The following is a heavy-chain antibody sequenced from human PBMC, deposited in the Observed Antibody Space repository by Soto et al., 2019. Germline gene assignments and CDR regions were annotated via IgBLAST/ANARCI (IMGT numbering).Heavy chain of an antibody. CDR3: ARVVVVIPPGYYYAMDV. D-gene: IGHD3-22*01. CDR1: GGSFSGYY. CDR2: INHSGST. J-gene: IGHJ6*02. V-gene: IGHV4-34*01. Sequence: PSETMSLTCAVEGGSFSGYYWSWIRKPPGKGLEWIGEINHSGSTNYNPSLKSRVTISVDTSKNQFSLKLSSVTAADTAVYYCARVVVVIPPGYYYAMDVWGQGTTVTVSS.